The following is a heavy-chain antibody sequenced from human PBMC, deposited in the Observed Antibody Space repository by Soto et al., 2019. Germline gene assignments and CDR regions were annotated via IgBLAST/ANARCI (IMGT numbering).Heavy chain of an antibody. D-gene: IGHD1-26*01. Sequence: EVQLVESGGGLIQPGGSLRLSCAASGFTFSSSEMYWVRQAPGKGLEWVSYIHPSGQPIFYADSVKGRFTISRDNAKNALCLQMSSLGAVDSAVYYCARRASRWGQGTMVTVSS. J-gene: IGHJ3*01. CDR2: IHPSGQPI. V-gene: IGHV3-48*03. CDR3: ARRASR. CDR1: GFTFSSSE.